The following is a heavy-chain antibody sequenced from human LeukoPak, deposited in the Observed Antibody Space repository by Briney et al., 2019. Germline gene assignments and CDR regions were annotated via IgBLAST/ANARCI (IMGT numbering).Heavy chain of an antibody. J-gene: IGHJ6*02. V-gene: IGHV3-23*01. CDR1: GFTFGSYA. Sequence: PGGSLRLSCEASGFTFGSYAMYWVRQAPGKGLEWVSAISGSGGSTYYADSVKGRFTISRDNSKNTLYLQMNSLRAEDTAVYYCAKSASSGYYYYYGMDVWGQGTTVTVSS. CDR2: ISGSGGST. D-gene: IGHD3-22*01. CDR3: AKSASSGYYYYYGMDV.